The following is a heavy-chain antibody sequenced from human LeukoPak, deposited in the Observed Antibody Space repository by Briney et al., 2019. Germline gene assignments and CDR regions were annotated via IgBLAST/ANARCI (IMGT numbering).Heavy chain of an antibody. CDR3: ASPNWNDPPYYFDY. J-gene: IGHJ4*02. CDR2: ISGSGGKT. Sequence: PGGSLRLSCAASGFTFSSYAMSWVRQAPGKGLEWVSGISGSGGKTYYADSVKGRFTISRDNSKDTLYLQMNSLRAEDTAVYYCASPNWNDPPYYFDYWGQGTLVTVSS. D-gene: IGHD1-1*01. CDR1: GFTFSSYA. V-gene: IGHV3-23*01.